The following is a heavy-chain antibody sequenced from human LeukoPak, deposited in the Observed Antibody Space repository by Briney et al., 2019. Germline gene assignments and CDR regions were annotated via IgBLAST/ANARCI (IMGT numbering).Heavy chain of an antibody. D-gene: IGHD6-13*01. J-gene: IGHJ4*02. Sequence: PGGSLRLSCAASGFTFSRYWMSWVRQAPGKGLEHVSAISSNGGSTYYANSVKGRFTISRDNSKSTLYLQMDSLRAEDMAVYYCARDGLGSSSWYYFDYWGQGTLVTVSS. V-gene: IGHV3-64*01. CDR2: ISSNGGST. CDR1: GFTFSRYW. CDR3: ARDGLGSSSWYYFDY.